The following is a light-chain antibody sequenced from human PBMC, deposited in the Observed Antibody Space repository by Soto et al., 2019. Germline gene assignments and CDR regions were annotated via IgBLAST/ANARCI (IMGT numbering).Light chain of an antibody. CDR2: RND. CDR3: AACDDPVRSYV. V-gene: IGLV1-47*01. Sequence: QSVLTQPSSVSGTPGQGVTISCSGSISNIGNNYVYWFQQLPGTAPKVLSNRNDQRPSGVPDRFSGSKSGTSASLAISGLRSEDEADYYCAACDDPVRSYVFGTGTKLTVL. J-gene: IGLJ1*01. CDR1: ISNIGNNY.